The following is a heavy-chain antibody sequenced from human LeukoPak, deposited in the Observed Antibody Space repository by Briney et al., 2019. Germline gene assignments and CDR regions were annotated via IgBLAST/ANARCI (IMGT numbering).Heavy chain of an antibody. CDR2: IKSDATYT. CDR1: GFTISGYW. V-gene: IGHV3-74*03. J-gene: IGHJ4*02. D-gene: IGHD1-26*01. Sequence: GGSLRLSCAASGFTISGYWMHWVRQAPGKGLVCVSRIKSDATYTSYAHCVNCRFTITSDNAKNTLYLQMNSLRAEDTAVYYCVKDDDLDGIDSWGQGTLVTVSS. CDR3: VKDDDLDGIDS.